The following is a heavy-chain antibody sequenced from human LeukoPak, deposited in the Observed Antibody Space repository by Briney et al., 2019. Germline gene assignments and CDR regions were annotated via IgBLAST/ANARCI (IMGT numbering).Heavy chain of an antibody. V-gene: IGHV3-30-3*01. CDR3: ARDSGDIVRKGLDY. CDR1: GFTFSSYA. D-gene: IGHD2-15*01. J-gene: IGHJ4*02. CDR2: ISYDGSNK. Sequence: GGSLRLSCAASGFTFSSYAMHWVRQAPGKGLEWVAVISYDGSNKYYADSVKGRFTISRDNAQNSLYLQMNSLRAEDTAVYYCARDSGDIVRKGLDYWGQGTLVTVSS.